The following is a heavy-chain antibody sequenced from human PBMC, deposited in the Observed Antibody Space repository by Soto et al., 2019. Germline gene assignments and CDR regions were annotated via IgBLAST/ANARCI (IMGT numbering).Heavy chain of an antibody. D-gene: IGHD2-8*01. V-gene: IGHV3-48*01. CDR2: ISSSSSTI. CDR3: ARKRVLMVYAEEAAFMDV. CDR1: GFTFSSYS. Sequence: PGGSLRLSCAASGFTFSSYSMNWVRQAPGKGLEWVSYISSSSSTIYYADSVKGRFTISRDNAKNSLYLQMNSLRAEDTAVYYCARKRVLMVYAEEAAFMDVWGKGTTVTVSS. J-gene: IGHJ6*03.